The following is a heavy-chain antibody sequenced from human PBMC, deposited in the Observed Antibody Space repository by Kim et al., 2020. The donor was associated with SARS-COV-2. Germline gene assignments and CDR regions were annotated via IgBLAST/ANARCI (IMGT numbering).Heavy chain of an antibody. V-gene: IGHV4-59*01. CDR1: GGSISSYY. CDR2: IYYSGST. CDR3: AIGSWSTNYGMDV. J-gene: IGHJ6*02. Sequence: SETLSLTCTVSGGSISSYYWSWIRQPPGKGLEWIGYIYYSGSTNYNPSLKSRVTISVDTSKNQFSLKLSSVTAADTAVYYCAIGSWSTNYGMDVWGQGTTVTVSS. D-gene: IGHD6-13*01.